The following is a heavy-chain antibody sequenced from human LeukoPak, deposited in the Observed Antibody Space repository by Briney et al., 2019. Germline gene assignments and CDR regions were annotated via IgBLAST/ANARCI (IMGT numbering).Heavy chain of an antibody. CDR2: INHSGST. D-gene: IGHD2-2*01. CDR1: GGSFSGYY. CDR3: AAENLGYCSSTSCYAFDI. Sequence: SETLSLTCAVYGGSFSGYYWSWIRQPPGKGLEWIGEINHSGSTNYNPSLKSRVTISVDTSKNQFSLKLSSVTAADTAVYYCAAENLGYCSSTSCYAFDIWGQGTMVTVSS. V-gene: IGHV4-34*01. J-gene: IGHJ3*02.